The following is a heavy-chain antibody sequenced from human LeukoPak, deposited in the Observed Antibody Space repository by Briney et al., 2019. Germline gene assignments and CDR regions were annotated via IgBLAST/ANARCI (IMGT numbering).Heavy chain of an antibody. D-gene: IGHD3-3*01. J-gene: IGHJ4*02. CDR3: AKAHRRPLWSGYYTYYFDY. V-gene: IGHV3-23*01. CDR2: ISGSGGST. CDR1: GFTFSSYA. Sequence: PGGSLRLSCAASGFTFSSYAMSWVRQAPGKGLEWVSAISGSGGSTYYADSVKGRFTISRDNSKNTLYLQMNSLRAEDTAVYYCAKAHRRPLWSGYYTYYFDYWGQGTLVTVSS.